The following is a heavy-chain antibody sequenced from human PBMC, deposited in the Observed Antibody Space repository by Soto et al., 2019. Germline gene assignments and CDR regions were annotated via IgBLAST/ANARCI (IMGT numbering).Heavy chain of an antibody. CDR1: GYTFTSYD. CDR3: ARFVRHQLPTIDF. CDR2: VNPESRNT. Sequence: ASVKVSCKASGYTFTSYDINWVRQATGQGLEWMGWVNPESRNTGYAQKFQGRVTMTRDTSISTAYMELSSLTSEDTAVYYCARFVRHQLPTIDFWGQGTLVTVSS. J-gene: IGHJ4*02. D-gene: IGHD2-2*01. V-gene: IGHV1-8*01.